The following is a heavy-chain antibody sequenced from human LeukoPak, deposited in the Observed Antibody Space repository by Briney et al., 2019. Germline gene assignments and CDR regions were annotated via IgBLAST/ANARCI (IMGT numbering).Heavy chain of an antibody. CDR1: GYTFNTYG. Sequence: ASVKVSCKASGYTFNTYGISWVRQAPGQRPEWMGWITTYNGKSSYTQKFQGRVTMTTDTSTSTAYMELRRLRSDDTAVYYCARVFYYDTSGHNWFDSWGQGTLVTVSS. D-gene: IGHD3-22*01. CDR3: ARVFYYDTSGHNWFDS. CDR2: ITTYNGKS. J-gene: IGHJ5*01. V-gene: IGHV1-18*01.